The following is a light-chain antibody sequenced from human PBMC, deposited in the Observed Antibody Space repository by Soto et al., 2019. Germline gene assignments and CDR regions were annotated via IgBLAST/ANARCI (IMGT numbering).Light chain of an antibody. CDR3: QQYDNYPLT. V-gene: IGKV1-5*01. CDR2: DAS. CDR1: QSVLSW. Sequence: DIQMTQSPATLSASVGDIVTITCRASQSVLSWLACYQQKPGTAPKLLIFDASRLESGVPSRFSGSASGTEFTLTISSLQPDDFATYYCQQYDNYPLTFGGGTKVDNK. J-gene: IGKJ4*01.